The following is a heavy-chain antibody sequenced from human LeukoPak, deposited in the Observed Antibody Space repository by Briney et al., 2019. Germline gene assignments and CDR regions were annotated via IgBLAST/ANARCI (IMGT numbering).Heavy chain of an antibody. CDR2: INGGSGNT. J-gene: IGHJ4*02. CDR1: GYTFTDYT. Sequence: ASVTVSCKASGYTFTDYTMHWLRQAPGQRLDWMGWINGGSGNTKYSPEFQGRVTITRDTSASTAYMELSSLRSEDTAVYYCANPRYDSSGYYYVDWGQGTLVTVSS. D-gene: IGHD3-22*01. V-gene: IGHV1-3*01. CDR3: ANPRYDSSGYYYVD.